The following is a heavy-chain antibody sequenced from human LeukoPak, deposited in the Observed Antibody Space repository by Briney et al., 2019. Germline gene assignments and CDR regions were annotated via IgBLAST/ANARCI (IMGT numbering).Heavy chain of an antibody. V-gene: IGHV1-18*01. D-gene: IGHD3-22*01. Sequence: ASVKVSCKASGYTFTSYGISWVRQAPGQGLEWMGWISAYDGNTNYAQKLQGRVTMTTDTSTSTAYMELRSLRSDDTAVYYCAREMHYYDSSGPWRGYYFDYWGQGTLVTVS. CDR1: GYTFTSYG. J-gene: IGHJ4*02. CDR3: AREMHYYDSSGPWRGYYFDY. CDR2: ISAYDGNT.